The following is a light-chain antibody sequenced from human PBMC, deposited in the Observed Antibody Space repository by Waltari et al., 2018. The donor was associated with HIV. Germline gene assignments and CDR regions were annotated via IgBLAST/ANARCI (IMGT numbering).Light chain of an antibody. CDR3: ASHSTYTLLYV. J-gene: IGLJ1*01. Sequence: QSALTQPASVSGSLGQSINISCSGLSSELGHSHFVSWYQQHPDTVPRVIIYDVNNRPSGVSSRFSGSKSGATASLTISGLQAEDEAVYYCASHSTYTLLYVFGSGTELTVL. CDR2: DVN. V-gene: IGLV2-14*03. CDR1: SSELGHSHF.